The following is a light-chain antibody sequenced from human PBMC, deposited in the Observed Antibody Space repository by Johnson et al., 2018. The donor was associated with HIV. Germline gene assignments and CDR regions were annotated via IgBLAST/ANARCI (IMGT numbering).Light chain of an antibody. CDR3: GTWDNSLNVYG. CDR1: SANIENNY. Sequence: QPVLTQPPSVSAASGQRVDISCSGGSANIENNYVPWYQQLPHTAPTLLISDNDNRPSGIPDRFSGSKSGASATLAITGLQPGHEADYYCGTWDNSLNVYGFGTGNKVTVL. V-gene: IGLV1-51*01. J-gene: IGLJ1*01. CDR2: DND.